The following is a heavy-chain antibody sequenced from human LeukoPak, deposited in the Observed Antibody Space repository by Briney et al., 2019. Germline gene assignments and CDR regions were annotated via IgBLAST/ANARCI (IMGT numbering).Heavy chain of an antibody. D-gene: IGHD3-10*01. CDR3: ARVLWFGEFPFDY. Sequence: GASVKVSCKASGGTFSSYAISWVRQAPGQGLEWMGGIIPIFGTANYAQKFQGRVTITADESTSTAYMELSSLRSEDTAVYYCARVLWFGEFPFDYWGQGTLVTVSS. CDR2: IIPIFGTA. J-gene: IGHJ4*02. V-gene: IGHV1-69*13. CDR1: GGTFSSYA.